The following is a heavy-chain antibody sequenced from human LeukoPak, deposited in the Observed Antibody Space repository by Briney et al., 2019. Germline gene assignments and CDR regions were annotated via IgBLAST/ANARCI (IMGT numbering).Heavy chain of an antibody. V-gene: IGHV1-2*02. CDR2: INPNSGGT. CDR3: ARAYYGDYRTFPLGYFDY. CDR1: GYTFTGYY. Sequence: ASVKVSCKASGYTFTGYYMHWVRQAPGQGLEWMGWINPNSGGTNYAQKFQGRVTMTRDTSISTAYMELSRLRSDDTAVYYCARAYYGDYRTFPLGYFDYWGQGTLVTVSS. D-gene: IGHD4-17*01. J-gene: IGHJ4*02.